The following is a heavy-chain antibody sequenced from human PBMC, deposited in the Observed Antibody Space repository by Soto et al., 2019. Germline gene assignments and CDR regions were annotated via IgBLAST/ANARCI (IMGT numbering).Heavy chain of an antibody. J-gene: IGHJ5*02. CDR2: INHSGST. D-gene: IGHD2-2*01. CDR1: GGSISSGGYS. V-gene: IGHV4-30-2*01. Sequence: SETLSLTCADSGGSISSGGYSWSWIRQPPGKGLEWIGEINHSGSTNYNPSLKSRVTISVDTSKNQFSLKLGYLTAADTAVYYCARGGYCSSTSCYRRHNWFDPWGQGTLVTGSS. CDR3: ARGGYCSSTSCYRRHNWFDP.